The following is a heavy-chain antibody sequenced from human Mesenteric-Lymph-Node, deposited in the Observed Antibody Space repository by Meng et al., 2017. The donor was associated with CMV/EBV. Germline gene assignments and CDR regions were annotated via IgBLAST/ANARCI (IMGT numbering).Heavy chain of an antibody. Sequence: GGSLRLSCAASGFTFSSYSMNWVRQAPGKGLEWVSSISSSSSYIYYADSVKGRFTISRDNAQNSLYLQMNSLRAEDTAVYYCARRGRTVPAADWGQGTLVTVSS. CDR1: GFTFSSYS. CDR2: ISSSSSYI. D-gene: IGHD2-2*01. CDR3: ARRGRTVPAAD. J-gene: IGHJ1*01. V-gene: IGHV3-21*04.